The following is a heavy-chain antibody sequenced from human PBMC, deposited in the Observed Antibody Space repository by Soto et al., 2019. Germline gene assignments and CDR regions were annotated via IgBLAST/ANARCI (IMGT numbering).Heavy chain of an antibody. D-gene: IGHD3-9*01. Sequence: EVQLVESGGGLVQPGGSLRLSCADSGFSFSNYWMLWVRQGPGKGLVWVSRINTDGSSTNYADSVKGRFTISRDNAKNTLYLQMNSLRAEDTAVYYCARSPGGYYIDWGQGTMVTVSS. V-gene: IGHV3-74*01. CDR2: INTDGSST. CDR1: GFSFSNYW. J-gene: IGHJ3*01. CDR3: ARSPGGYYID.